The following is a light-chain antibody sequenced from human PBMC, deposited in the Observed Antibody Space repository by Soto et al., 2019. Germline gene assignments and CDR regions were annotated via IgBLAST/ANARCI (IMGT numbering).Light chain of an antibody. V-gene: IGKV3-20*01. Sequence: EIVLTQSPGTLSLSPGERATLSCRASQSVSSSYLAWYQQKPGQAPRLLIYAASSRATGIPDRFSGSGSGTDFTLTISRLEPEDFALYYCQHYGTSPQGFGPGTKVDIK. J-gene: IGKJ3*01. CDR1: QSVSSSY. CDR3: QHYGTSPQG. CDR2: AAS.